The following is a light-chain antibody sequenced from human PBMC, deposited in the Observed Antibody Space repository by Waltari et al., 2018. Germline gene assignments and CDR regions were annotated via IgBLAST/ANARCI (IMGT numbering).Light chain of an antibody. CDR1: QTVISNY. CDR3: QQYGNSPWT. V-gene: IGKV3-20*01. Sequence: EIVLTQSPGTLSLSPGETPTLSCRASQTVISNYLAWYQQKPGQAPRLLIYGASSRATGIPDRFSGSGSGTDFTLTISRLETEDFAVYYCQQYGNSPWTFGQGAKVEI. J-gene: IGKJ1*01. CDR2: GAS.